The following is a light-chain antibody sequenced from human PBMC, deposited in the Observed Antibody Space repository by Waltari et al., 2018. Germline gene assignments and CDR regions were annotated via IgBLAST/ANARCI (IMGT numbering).Light chain of an antibody. CDR2: GAS. Sequence: EAVLKQSPVTLSLSPGERATLSCRASPSVSSSFLARYQQTPGQTPRLPIYGASTRATGIPGRFSGSGSGTEFALSISRLEPEDFAGYYCQQYVSAPCTFGQGTKVEIK. J-gene: IGKJ2*02. CDR3: QQYVSAPCT. CDR1: PSVSSSF. V-gene: IGKV3-20*01.